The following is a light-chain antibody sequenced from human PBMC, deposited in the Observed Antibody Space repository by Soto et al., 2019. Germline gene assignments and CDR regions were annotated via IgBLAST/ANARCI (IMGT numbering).Light chain of an antibody. CDR3: QPYENLPT. J-gene: IGKJ5*01. Sequence: DIQRTQSACSLSASVGDRVTITCQASQNINNYLNWYQQEPGRAPKLLIYDASNLEAGVPSRFRGSGSGTDFTFTISRLQPEDIAPYYCQPYENLPTFGQGTRLEIK. CDR1: QNINNY. CDR2: DAS. V-gene: IGKV1-33*01.